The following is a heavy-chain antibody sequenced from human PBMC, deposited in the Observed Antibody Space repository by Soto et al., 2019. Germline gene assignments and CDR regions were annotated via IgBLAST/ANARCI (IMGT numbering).Heavy chain of an antibody. CDR3: ARVATYYDILTGYYGGGYYYYLDV. Sequence: VGSLRLSWAVSGFTFDDYGMSWVRQAPGKGLEWGSGINWNGGSTGYADSVKGRFTISRDNAKNSLYLQMNSLRAEDTALYHCARVATYYDILTGYYGGGYYYYLDVWGKGTTVTVSS. V-gene: IGHV3-20*01. D-gene: IGHD3-9*01. J-gene: IGHJ6*03. CDR1: GFTFDDYG. CDR2: INWNGGST.